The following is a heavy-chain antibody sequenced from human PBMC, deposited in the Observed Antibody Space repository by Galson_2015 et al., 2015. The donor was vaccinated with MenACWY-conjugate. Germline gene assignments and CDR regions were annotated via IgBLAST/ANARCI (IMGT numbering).Heavy chain of an antibody. CDR3: ARDSTGNWNDFVYSYYGMDV. J-gene: IGHJ6*02. Sequence: SLRLSCAASGFTFSTYSMNWVRQAPGKGLEWVSYISSGSSTIYYADSVKGRFTISRDNAKNSLYLQMNSLRDEDTAVYYCARDSTGNWNDFVYSYYGMDVWGQGTTVTVSS. V-gene: IGHV3-48*02. CDR1: GFTFSTYS. D-gene: IGHD1-1*01. CDR2: ISSGSSTI.